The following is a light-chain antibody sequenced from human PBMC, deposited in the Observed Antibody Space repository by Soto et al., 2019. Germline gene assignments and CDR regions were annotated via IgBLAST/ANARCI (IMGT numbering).Light chain of an antibody. Sequence: EIVMTQSPATLSVSPGERATLSCRASQSVSSNLAWYQQKPGQAPRLLIYGASTRVTGIPARFSGSGSGTEFTLTISSLQSEDFAVYYCQQYNNWPRTFGQGTRLEI. CDR3: QQYNNWPRT. CDR2: GAS. V-gene: IGKV3-15*01. CDR1: QSVSSN. J-gene: IGKJ5*01.